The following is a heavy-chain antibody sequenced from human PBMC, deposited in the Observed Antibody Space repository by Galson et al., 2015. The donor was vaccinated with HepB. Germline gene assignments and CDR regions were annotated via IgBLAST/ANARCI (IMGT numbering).Heavy chain of an antibody. Sequence: SVKVSCKASGYTFTSYAMHWVRQAPGQRLEWMGWINAGNGNTKYSQKFQGRVTITRDTSASTAYMELSSLRSEDTAVYYCARDRHCSSTSCFFTHFDYWGQGTLVTVSS. CDR2: INAGNGNT. CDR3: ARDRHCSSTSCFFTHFDY. V-gene: IGHV1-3*01. J-gene: IGHJ4*02. CDR1: GYTFTSYA. D-gene: IGHD2-2*01.